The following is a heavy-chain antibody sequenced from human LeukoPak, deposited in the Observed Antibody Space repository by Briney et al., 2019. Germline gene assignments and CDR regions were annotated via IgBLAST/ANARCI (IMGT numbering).Heavy chain of an antibody. V-gene: IGHV3-30*02. CDR1: GFTFSSYG. CDR2: IRYDGSNK. J-gene: IGHJ4*02. Sequence: GGSLRLSCAASGFTFSSYGMHWVRQAPGKGLEWVAFIRYDGSNKYYADSVKGRFTISRDNSKNTLYLQMNSLRAEDTAVYYCARGRPGVTGSYPPYWGQGTLVTVSS. CDR3: ARGRPGVTGSYPPY. D-gene: IGHD3-10*01.